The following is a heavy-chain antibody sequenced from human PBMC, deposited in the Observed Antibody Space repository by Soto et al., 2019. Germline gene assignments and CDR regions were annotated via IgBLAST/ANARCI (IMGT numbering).Heavy chain of an antibody. CDR2: ISAYNGNT. D-gene: IGHD3-3*01. CDR1: GYTFTSYG. J-gene: IGHJ4*02. V-gene: IGHV1-18*04. Sequence: ASVKVSCKASGYTFTSYGISWVRQAPGQGLEWMGWISAYNGNTNYAQKLQGRVTMTTDTSTSTAYMELRSLKSDDTAVYYCARDFARNDFWSGYFRLTEYYFDYWGQGTLVTVSS. CDR3: ARDFARNDFWSGYFRLTEYYFDY.